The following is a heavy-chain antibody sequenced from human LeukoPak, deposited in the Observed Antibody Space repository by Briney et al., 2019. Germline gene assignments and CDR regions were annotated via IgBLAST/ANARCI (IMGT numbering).Heavy chain of an antibody. CDR2: ISGRGGST. D-gene: IGHD3-22*01. Sequence: GGSLRLSCAVSGFIFSTNAMNWVRQAPGKGLEWVSGISGRGGSTYYADSVKGRFTISRDNLKDALYLQMNRLRAEGTAVYYCAKGAITMIVVVNYFDYWGQGTLVTVSS. J-gene: IGHJ4*02. V-gene: IGHV3-23*01. CDR3: AKGAITMIVVVNYFDY. CDR1: GFIFSTNA.